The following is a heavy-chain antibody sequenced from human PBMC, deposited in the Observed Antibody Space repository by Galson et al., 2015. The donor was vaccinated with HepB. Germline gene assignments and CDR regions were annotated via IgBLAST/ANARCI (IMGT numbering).Heavy chain of an antibody. CDR1: GDSVSSNSAA. J-gene: IGHJ5*02. D-gene: IGHD3-9*01. CDR2: TYYRSKWYN. V-gene: IGHV6-1*01. Sequence: CAISGDSVSSNSAAWNWIRQSPSRGLEWLGRTYYRSKWYNDYAVSVKSRITINPDTSKNQFSLQLNSVTPEDTAVYYCARDSSYYDILTGPPGDNWFDPWGQGTLVTVSS. CDR3: ARDSSYYDILTGPPGDNWFDP.